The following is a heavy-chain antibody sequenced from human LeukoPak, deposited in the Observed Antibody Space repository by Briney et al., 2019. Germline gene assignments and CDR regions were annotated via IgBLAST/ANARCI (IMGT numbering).Heavy chain of an antibody. CDR2: INHSGNT. CDR3: ARAPVGYSYGLRHIYYMDV. V-gene: IGHV4-34*01. CDR1: GGSFSGYY. Sequence: SETLSLTCAVYGGSFSGYYWSWIRQSPGKGLEWIGEINHSGNTNYNPSLKSRVTISVDTSKQEFSLILSSVTASDTALYYCARAPVGYSYGLRHIYYMDVWGKGTTVTVSS. J-gene: IGHJ6*03. D-gene: IGHD5-18*01.